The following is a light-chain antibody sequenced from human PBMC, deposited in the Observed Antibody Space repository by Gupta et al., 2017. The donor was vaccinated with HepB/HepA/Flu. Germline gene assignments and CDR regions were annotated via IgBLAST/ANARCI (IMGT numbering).Light chain of an antibody. CDR3: SSWDDSLNGII. CDR2: INN. CDR1: SSNIGSNT. V-gene: IGLV1-44*01. J-gene: IGLJ2*01. Sequence: QSVLTQPPSASDIPGQRVTISCSGSSSNIGSNTVNWYQQVPGTAPKLLIYINNQRPSGVPARFSGSKSGTSASLAISGLQSEDEADYYCSSWDDSLNGIIFGGGTKVTVL.